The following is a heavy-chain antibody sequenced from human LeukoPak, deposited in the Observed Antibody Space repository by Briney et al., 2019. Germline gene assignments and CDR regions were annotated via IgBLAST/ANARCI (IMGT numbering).Heavy chain of an antibody. D-gene: IGHD3-10*01. J-gene: IGHJ4*02. Sequence: GGSLRLSCAASGFTLSSYAMSWVRRAPGKGLEWVSAISGSGGSTYYAASVKGRFTISRDNSKNTLYLQMNSLRAEDTAVYYCAKVLGYGSGSYLAYWGQGTLVTVSS. CDR3: AKVLGYGSGSYLAY. CDR1: GFTLSSYA. V-gene: IGHV3-23*01. CDR2: ISGSGGST.